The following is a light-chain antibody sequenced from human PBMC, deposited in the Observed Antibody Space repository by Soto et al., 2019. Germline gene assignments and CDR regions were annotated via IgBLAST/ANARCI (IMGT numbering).Light chain of an antibody. CDR1: QSVSGSY. V-gene: IGKV3-15*01. Sequence: EIVLTQSPGTLSLSPGERATLSCRASQSVSGSYLAWYQQKPGQAPRLLIYGASTRATGIPARSSGSGSGTEFTLTISSLQSEDFAVYYCQQYNNWPLTFGGGTKVDIK. CDR3: QQYNNWPLT. CDR2: GAS. J-gene: IGKJ4*01.